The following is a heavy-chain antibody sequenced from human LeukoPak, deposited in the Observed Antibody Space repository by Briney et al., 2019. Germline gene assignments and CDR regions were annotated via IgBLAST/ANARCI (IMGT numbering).Heavy chain of an antibody. CDR1: GGTFSSYA. CDR2: ISAYNGNT. J-gene: IGHJ4*02. D-gene: IGHD2-2*01. Sequence: ASVKVSCRASGGTFSSYAISWVRQAPGQGLEWMGWISAYNGNTNYAQKLQGRVTMTTDTSTSTAYMELRSLRSDDTAVYYCARVGYCSSTSCYAGYVDYWGQGTLVTVSS. CDR3: ARVGYCSSTSCYAGYVDY. V-gene: IGHV1-18*01.